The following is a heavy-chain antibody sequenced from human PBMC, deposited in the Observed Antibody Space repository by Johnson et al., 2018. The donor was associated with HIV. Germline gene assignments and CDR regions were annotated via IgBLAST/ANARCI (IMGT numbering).Heavy chain of an antibody. J-gene: IGHJ3*02. CDR2: ISYDGSNK. D-gene: IGHD6-19*01. V-gene: IGHV3-30-3*01. CDR3: ASCSKQWLVRPNAFDI. CDR1: GFTISSYA. Sequence: QVQLMESGGALIQPGGSLRLSCAASGFTISSYAMHWVRQAPGKGLEGVAVISYDGSNKYYADSVKGRFTISRDNSKNTLYLQMNSLRAEDTAVYYCASCSKQWLVRPNAFDIWGQGTMVTVSS.